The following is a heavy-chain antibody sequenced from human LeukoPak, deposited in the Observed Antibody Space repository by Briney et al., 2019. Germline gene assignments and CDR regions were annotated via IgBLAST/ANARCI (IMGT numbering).Heavy chain of an antibody. CDR2: IDPNTGDT. J-gene: IGHJ4*02. V-gene: IGHV1-2*06. D-gene: IGHD3-10*01. CDR3: ARLGLHGSGTYYFFDY. CDR1: GYTFTSNY. Sequence: GASVKVSCKASGYTFTSNYIHWVRQAPGQGLEWVGRIDPNTGDTIYAQNFQGRVTVTSATSISTAYMELSRLTSDDTAVYFCARLGLHGSGTYYFFDYWGQGTLVTVSS.